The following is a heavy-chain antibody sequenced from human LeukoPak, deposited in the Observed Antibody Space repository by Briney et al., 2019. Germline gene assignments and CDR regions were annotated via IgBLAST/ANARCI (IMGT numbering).Heavy chain of an antibody. CDR1: GYTLTELS. J-gene: IGHJ4*02. CDR3: ARRELAGSTAYFDY. D-gene: IGHD1-26*01. Sequence: ASVTVSCKVSGYTLTELSMHWVRQAPGKGLEWMGIINPSGGSTNYAQDFQGRVTMTRDTSTSTVYMELSSLRSEDTAVYYCARRELAGSTAYFDYWGQGTLVTVSS. CDR2: INPSGGST. V-gene: IGHV1-46*01.